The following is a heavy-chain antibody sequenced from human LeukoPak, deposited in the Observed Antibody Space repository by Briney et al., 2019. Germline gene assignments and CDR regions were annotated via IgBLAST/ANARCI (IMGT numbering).Heavy chain of an antibody. CDR2: ITSSGSTI. CDR3: ARSRASDY. D-gene: IGHD3-10*01. CDR1: GFTFSSYN. Sequence: GGSLRLSCAASGFTFSSYNMNWVREAPGKGLEWVSYITSSGSTIYYADSVKGRFTISRDNAKNSLYLQMNSLRDEDTAVYYCARSRASDYWGQGTLVTVSS. V-gene: IGHV3-48*02. J-gene: IGHJ4*02.